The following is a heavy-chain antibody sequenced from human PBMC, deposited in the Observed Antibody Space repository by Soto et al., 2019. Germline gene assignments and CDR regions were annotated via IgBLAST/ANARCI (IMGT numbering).Heavy chain of an antibody. D-gene: IGHD2-2*01. Sequence: EVQLLESGGGLVQPGGSWGPSFAAPGFTFTGKALAWFRQAPGKGRGWVPAIGGSGGSTYYADSVKGRFTISRDNSKNTLYLQMNSLRAEDTAVYYCAKDIVVVPAAIAEYFQHWGQGTLVTVSS. J-gene: IGHJ1*01. CDR2: IGGSGGST. CDR1: GFTFTGKA. V-gene: IGHV3-23*01. CDR3: AKDIVVVPAAIAEYFQH.